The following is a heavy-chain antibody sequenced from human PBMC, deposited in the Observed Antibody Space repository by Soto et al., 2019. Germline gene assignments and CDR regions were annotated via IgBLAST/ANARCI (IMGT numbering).Heavy chain of an antibody. J-gene: IGHJ4*02. CDR3: ESGPLKIALRKYFDY. D-gene: IGHD3-22*01. Sequence: VASVKVSCKASGGTFSSYAISWVRQAPGQGLEWMGGIIPIFGTANYAQKFQGRVTITADESTSTAYMELSSLRSEDTAVYYCESGPLKIALRKYFDYWGQGTLVTVYS. CDR1: GGTFSSYA. CDR2: IIPIFGTA. V-gene: IGHV1-69*13.